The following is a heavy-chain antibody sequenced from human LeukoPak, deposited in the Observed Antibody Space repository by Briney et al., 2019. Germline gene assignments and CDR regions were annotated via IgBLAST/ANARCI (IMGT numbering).Heavy chain of an antibody. V-gene: IGHV5-51*01. CDR3: ARGYNWFDP. CDR2: IWPGDSDT. Sequence: GESLKISCKISGYDFATYWIAWVRQMPGKGLECMGIIWPGDSDTRYSPSFQGQVTISADKSISTAYLQWSSLKASDTAMYYCARGYNWFDPWGQGTLVTVSS. J-gene: IGHJ5*02. CDR1: GYDFATYW.